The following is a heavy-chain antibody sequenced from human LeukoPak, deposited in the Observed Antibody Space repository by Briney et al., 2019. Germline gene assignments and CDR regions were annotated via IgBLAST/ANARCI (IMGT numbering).Heavy chain of an antibody. V-gene: IGHV3-74*01. Sequence: GGSLRLSCAASGYTFRTSWMHWVRQAPGKGLVWVSRIKSDGSSRSYADSVKDRFTISRDNAKDTPYLQMSSLRDEDTAVYYCARDPHGSGSSDSPHDAFDIWGQGTMVTVSS. J-gene: IGHJ3*02. D-gene: IGHD3-10*01. CDR1: GYTFRTSW. CDR3: ARDPHGSGSSDSPHDAFDI. CDR2: IKSDGSSR.